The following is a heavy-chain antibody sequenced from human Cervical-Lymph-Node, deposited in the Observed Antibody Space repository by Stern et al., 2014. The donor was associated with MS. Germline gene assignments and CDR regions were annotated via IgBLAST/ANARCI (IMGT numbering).Heavy chain of an antibody. Sequence: QLQLQESGPGLVKPSETLSLTCTVSGGSISSSSYYWGWIRQPPGKGLEWIGSIYYSGSPSYNPSLKIRFTISVATSKTHFSLKLSSVTAADTAVYYCARVLWFGEGDLWGQGTLVTVSS. CDR3: ARVLWFGEGDL. J-gene: IGHJ5*02. CDR2: IYYSGSP. V-gene: IGHV4-39*02. CDR1: GGSISSSSYY. D-gene: IGHD3-10*01.